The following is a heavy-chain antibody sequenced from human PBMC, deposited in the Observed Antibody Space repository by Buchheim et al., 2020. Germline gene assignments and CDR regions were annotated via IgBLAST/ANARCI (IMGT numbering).Heavy chain of an antibody. Sequence: QVQLVQSGAEVKKPGASVKVSCKASGYRFGDYYMHWVRQAPGQGLEWMGWINPNSGGTNSAQNFKGRVTMTRDTSISTVYMELSRLRPDDTAVYYCARDLEGGTDYWGQGTL. CDR1: GYRFGDYY. CDR2: INPNSGGT. CDR3: ARDLEGGTDY. J-gene: IGHJ4*02. D-gene: IGHD3-16*01. V-gene: IGHV1-2*02.